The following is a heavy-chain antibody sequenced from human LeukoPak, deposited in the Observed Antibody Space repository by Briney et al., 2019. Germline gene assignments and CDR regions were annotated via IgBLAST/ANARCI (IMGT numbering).Heavy chain of an antibody. CDR3: ARGVGVNYYDSPGRRWFDP. J-gene: IGHJ5*02. CDR1: GYSITSAHY. V-gene: IGHV4-38-2*02. D-gene: IGHD3-22*01. Sequence: SETLSLTCTVSGYSITSAHYWGWIRQPPGKGLEWIGSIYHSGSTYYNPSLKSRVTISVDTSKNQFSLKLSSVTAADTAVYYCARGVGVNYYDSPGRRWFDPWGQGTLVTVSS. CDR2: IYHSGST.